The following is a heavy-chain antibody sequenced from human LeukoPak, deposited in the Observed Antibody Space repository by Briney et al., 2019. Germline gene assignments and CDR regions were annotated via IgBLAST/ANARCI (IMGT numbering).Heavy chain of an antibody. V-gene: IGHV3-23*01. CDR1: GLTFSSHT. D-gene: IGHD5-24*01. CDR2: ISRSGETT. CDR3: AKGPEGTYFTMTTIYFDY. J-gene: IGHJ4*02. Sequence: GGSLRLSCEASGLTFSSHTMTWVRQAPGKGPEWVSTISRSGETTYYADSVKGRFTISGDNSKNTLYLQMNSLRAEDTAVYYCAKGPEGTYFTMTTIYFDYWGQGTLVTVSS.